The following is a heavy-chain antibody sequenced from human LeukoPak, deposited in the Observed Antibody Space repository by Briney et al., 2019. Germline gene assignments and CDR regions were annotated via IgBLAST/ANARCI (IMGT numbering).Heavy chain of an antibody. D-gene: IGHD6-13*01. CDR2: IYYGRST. J-gene: IGHJ4*02. V-gene: IGHV4-34*01. CDR1: SGSFSGYY. CDR3: ARHNTIASPFDY. Sequence: SETLSLTCAVYSGSFSGYYWSWIRQPPGKGLEWLGTIYYGRSTYYNPSLNSRVTISVDTSKNQFSLRLSSVTAADTAVYYCARHNTIASPFDYWGQGTLVTVSS.